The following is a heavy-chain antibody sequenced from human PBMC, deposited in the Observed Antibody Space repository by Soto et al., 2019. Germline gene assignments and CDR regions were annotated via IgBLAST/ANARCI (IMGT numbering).Heavy chain of an antibody. Sequence: PSETLSLTCTASGGSISSGGYYWSWIRQHPGKGLEWIGYIYYSGSTYYNPSLKSRVTISVDTSKNQFSLKLSAVTAADTDVSFCASERESTNSYSEKFLDYWGQGTLVTVSS. CDR2: IYYSGST. V-gene: IGHV4-31*03. D-gene: IGHD2-15*01. CDR3: ASERESTNSYSEKFLDY. J-gene: IGHJ4*02. CDR1: GGSISSGGYY.